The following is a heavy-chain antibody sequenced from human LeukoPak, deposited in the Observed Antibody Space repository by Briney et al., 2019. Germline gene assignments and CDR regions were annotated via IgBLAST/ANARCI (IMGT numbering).Heavy chain of an antibody. J-gene: IGHJ4*02. CDR2: ISSSGSTI. CDR3: ARRLAVAGTSY. D-gene: IGHD6-19*01. CDR1: GFTFDDYG. V-gene: IGHV3-48*03. Sequence: GGSLRLSCAASGFTFDDYGMSWVRQAPGKGLEWVSYISSSGSTIYYADSVKGRFTISRDNAKNSLYLQMNSLRAEDAAVYYCARRLAVAGTSYWGQGTLVTVSS.